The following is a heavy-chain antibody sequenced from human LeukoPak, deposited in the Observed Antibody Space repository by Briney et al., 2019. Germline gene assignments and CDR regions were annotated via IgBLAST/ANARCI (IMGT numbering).Heavy chain of an antibody. D-gene: IGHD1-26*01. CDR2: IYHSGST. V-gene: IGHV4-39*07. CDR3: ARCSPDPVVVGATVINY. J-gene: IGHJ4*02. CDR1: GGSISSSSYY. Sequence: ASETLSLTCTVSGGSISSSSYYWGWIRQPPGKGLEWIGYIYHSGSTYYNPSLKSRVTISVDRSKNQFSLKLSSVTAADTAVYYCARCSPDPVVVGATVINYWGQGTLVTVSS.